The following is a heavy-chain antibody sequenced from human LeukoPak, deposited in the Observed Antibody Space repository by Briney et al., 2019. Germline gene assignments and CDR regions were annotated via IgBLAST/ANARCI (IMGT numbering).Heavy chain of an antibody. CDR1: GYTFTSYG. V-gene: IGHV1-2*02. Sequence: ASVKVSCKASGYTFTSYGISWVRQAPGQGLEWMGWINPNSGGTNYAQKFQGRVTMTRGTSISTAYMELSRLRSDDTAVYYCAQGTVTTIFDYWGQGTLVTVSS. J-gene: IGHJ4*02. D-gene: IGHD4-17*01. CDR3: AQGTVTTIFDY. CDR2: INPNSGGT.